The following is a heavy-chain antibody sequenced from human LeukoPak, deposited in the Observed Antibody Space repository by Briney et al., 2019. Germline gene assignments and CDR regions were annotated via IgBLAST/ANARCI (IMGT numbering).Heavy chain of an antibody. Sequence: GGSLRLSCAASGFTVSSNYMSWVRQAPGKGLEWVSVIYSGGSTYYADSVKGRFTISRDNSKNALYLQMNSLRAEDTAVYYCARPTRGVIDDAFDIWGQGTMVTVSS. CDR3: ARPTRGVIDDAFDI. D-gene: IGHD3-10*01. CDR1: GFTVSSNY. J-gene: IGHJ3*02. V-gene: IGHV3-66*01. CDR2: IYSGGST.